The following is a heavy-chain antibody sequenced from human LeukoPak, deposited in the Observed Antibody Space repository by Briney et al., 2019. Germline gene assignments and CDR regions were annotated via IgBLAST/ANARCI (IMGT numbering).Heavy chain of an antibody. Sequence: PGGSLRLSCVASGFTFSDYGMHWVRQAPGKGLEWLAVIWYDGTNKFSADSVKGRFTITRDNAKNTLYLQMNSLRAEDTAVYYCARVGITMIRTDAFDIWGQGTMVTVSS. V-gene: IGHV3-33*01. CDR1: GFTFSDYG. J-gene: IGHJ3*02. CDR3: ARVGITMIRTDAFDI. CDR2: IWYDGTNK. D-gene: IGHD3-10*01.